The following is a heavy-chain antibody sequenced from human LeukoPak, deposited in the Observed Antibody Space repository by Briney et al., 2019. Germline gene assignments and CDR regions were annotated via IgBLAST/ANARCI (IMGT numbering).Heavy chain of an antibody. Sequence: GGSLRLSCAASGFTFSTYAVNWVRQAPGKGLEWVSAITGSGGATYYADSVKGRFTISRDNSRNTLYLQMNSLRAEDTAVYYCAKLGSYGSDYWGQGTLVTVSS. CDR1: GFTFSTYA. CDR2: ITGSGGAT. D-gene: IGHD5-18*01. V-gene: IGHV3-23*01. CDR3: AKLGSYGSDY. J-gene: IGHJ4*02.